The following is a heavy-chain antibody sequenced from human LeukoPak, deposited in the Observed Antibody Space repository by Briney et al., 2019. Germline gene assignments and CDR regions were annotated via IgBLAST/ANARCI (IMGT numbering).Heavy chain of an antibody. Sequence: SETLSLTCTVSGGSISIYYWSWIRQPPGKGLEWLGYIYYSGSTNYNPSLKSRVPIPVATSKNQFSLKLSSGNAADTPEYNCAKRGGGSSCYKIAHYFDYWGQGTLVTVSS. D-gene: IGHD2-15*01. V-gene: IGHV4-59*08. J-gene: IGHJ4*02. CDR3: AKRGGGSSCYKIAHYFDY. CDR1: GGSISIYY. CDR2: IYYSGST.